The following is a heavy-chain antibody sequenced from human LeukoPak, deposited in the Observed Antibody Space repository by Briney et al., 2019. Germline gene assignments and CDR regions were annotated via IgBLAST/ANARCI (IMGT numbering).Heavy chain of an antibody. J-gene: IGHJ4*02. D-gene: IGHD2-15*01. CDR2: INPNSGGT. CDR1: GYTFTGYY. CDR3: ARGGIEEGYCSGGSCYEANY. V-gene: IGHV1-2*02. Sequence: ASVKVSCKASGYTFTGYYMHWVRRAPGQGLEWMGWINPNSGGTNYAQKFQGRVTMTRDTSISTAYMELSRLRSDDTAVYYCARGGIEEGYCSGGSCYEANYWGQGTLVTVSS.